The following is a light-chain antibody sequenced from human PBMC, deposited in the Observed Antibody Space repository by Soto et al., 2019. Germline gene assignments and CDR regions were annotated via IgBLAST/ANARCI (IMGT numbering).Light chain of an antibody. CDR1: SSNIGSKY. V-gene: IGLV1-47*01. CDR2: RDN. J-gene: IGLJ2*01. Sequence: QLVLTQSPSASGTPGQRVTISCSGSSSNIGSKYVYWYQQLPGTAPKLLIYRDNQRRSGVPDRFSGSKSGTSASLAISGLRSEDEADYYCAAWDDSLSGVVFGGGTKVTVL. CDR3: AAWDDSLSGVV.